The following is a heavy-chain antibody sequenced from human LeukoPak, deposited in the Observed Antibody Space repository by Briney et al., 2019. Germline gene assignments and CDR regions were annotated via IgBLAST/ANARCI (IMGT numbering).Heavy chain of an antibody. Sequence: ASVKVSCKTSGYTFTGYFMYWVRQAPGQGLEWMGWINPNSGGANYAQKFQGRVTMTRDTSISTAYMELSRLRSDDTAVYYCARARGYSSGSHPGLTTAAGYWGQGTLVTVSS. V-gene: IGHV1-2*02. J-gene: IGHJ4*02. CDR1: GYTFTGYF. CDR3: ARARGYSSGSHPGLTTAAGY. CDR2: INPNSGGA. D-gene: IGHD6-19*01.